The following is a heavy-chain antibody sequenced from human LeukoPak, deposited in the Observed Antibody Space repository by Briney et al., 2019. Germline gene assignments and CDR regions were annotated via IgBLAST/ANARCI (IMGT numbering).Heavy chain of an antibody. CDR3: AKMQGYFDY. J-gene: IGHJ4*02. CDR2: ITSSGETT. Sequence: GGSLRLSCAASGSIPLNSYSMSWVRQAPGKGLEWVSAITSSGETTYYADSVKGRFTISRHNSKNMVYLQMNSLRAEDAATYYCAKMQGYFDYWGQGSLVTVSS. V-gene: IGHV3-23*01. CDR1: GSIPLNSYS.